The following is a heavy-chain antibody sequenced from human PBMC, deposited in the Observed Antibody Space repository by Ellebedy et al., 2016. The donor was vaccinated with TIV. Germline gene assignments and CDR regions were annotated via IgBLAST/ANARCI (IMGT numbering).Heavy chain of an antibody. D-gene: IGHD6-19*01. CDR1: GFTFSSYA. Sequence: GESLKISCAASGFTFSSYAMSWVRQAPGKGLEWVSGISGSGGSTYYADSVKGRFTISRDNSKNTLYLQINSLRAEDTAIYYCAKSSSGGCFDYWGQGTLVTVSS. J-gene: IGHJ4*02. CDR2: ISGSGGST. V-gene: IGHV3-23*01. CDR3: AKSSSGGCFDY.